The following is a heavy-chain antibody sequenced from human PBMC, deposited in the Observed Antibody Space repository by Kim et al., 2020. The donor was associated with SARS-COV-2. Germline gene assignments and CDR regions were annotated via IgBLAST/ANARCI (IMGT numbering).Heavy chain of an antibody. J-gene: IGHJ6*02. CDR3: ARAAYSSSWYGMDV. D-gene: IGHD6-13*01. Sequence: AQGFQGRVTITADDTTSTAYMGLSSLRSEDTAVYYCARAAYSSSWYGMDVWGQGTTVTVSS. V-gene: IGHV1-69*01.